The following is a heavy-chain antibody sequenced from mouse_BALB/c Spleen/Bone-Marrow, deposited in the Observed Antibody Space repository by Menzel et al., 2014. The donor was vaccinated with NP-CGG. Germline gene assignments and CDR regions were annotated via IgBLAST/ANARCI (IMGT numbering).Heavy chain of an antibody. CDR2: INPDSSTI. V-gene: IGHV4-1*02. J-gene: IGHJ1*01. CDR1: GFDFSRYW. CDR3: ARPGYYGYQDV. D-gene: IGHD1-2*01. Sequence: EVKVVESGGGLVQPGGSLKLSCAASGFDFSRYWMTWVRRAPGKGLEWIGEINPDSSTINYTPSLKEKFIISRDNAKNTLYLQMSKVRSEDTALYYCARPGYYGYQDVWGAGTTVTVSS.